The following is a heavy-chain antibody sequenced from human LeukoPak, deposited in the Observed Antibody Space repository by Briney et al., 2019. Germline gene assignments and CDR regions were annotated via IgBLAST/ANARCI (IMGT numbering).Heavy chain of an antibody. D-gene: IGHD3-22*01. CDR3: ARDHGYDGRNWFDP. CDR2: IYYSGST. CDR1: GGSISSSSYY. J-gene: IGHJ5*02. V-gene: IGHV4-30-4*08. Sequence: SETLSLTCTVSGGSISSSSYYWGWIRQPPGKGLEWIGYIYYSGSTYYNPFLKSRVTISVDTSKNQFSLKLSSVTAADTAVYYCARDHGYDGRNWFDPWGQGTLVTVSS.